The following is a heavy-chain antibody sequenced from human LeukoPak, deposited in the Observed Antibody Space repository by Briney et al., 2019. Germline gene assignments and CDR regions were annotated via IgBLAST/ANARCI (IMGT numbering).Heavy chain of an antibody. CDR3: ARTYSGTYYVFDY. V-gene: IGHV3-48*02. D-gene: IGHD1-26*01. CDR2: TSNTGSTI. CDR1: GFTFGNYS. J-gene: IGHJ4*02. Sequence: GGSLRLSCAASGFTFGNYSMNWVRQAPGKGLEWISYTSNTGSTIYYADSVKGRFTISRDNAKNSLYLQMNSLRDEDTAVYYCARTYSGTYYVFDYWGQGTLVTVSS.